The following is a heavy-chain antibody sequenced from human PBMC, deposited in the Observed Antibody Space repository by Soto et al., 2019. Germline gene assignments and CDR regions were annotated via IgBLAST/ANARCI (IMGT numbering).Heavy chain of an antibody. CDR1: GGSFSGYY. CDR3: ASTVEFDFDY. Sequence: SETLSLTCAVYGGSFSGYYWSWIRQPPGKGLEWIGEINHSGSTNYNPSLKSRVTISVDTSKNQFSLKPSSVTAADTAVYYCASTVEFDFDYWGQGTLVTVSS. J-gene: IGHJ4*02. CDR2: INHSGST. V-gene: IGHV4-34*01. D-gene: IGHD3-10*01.